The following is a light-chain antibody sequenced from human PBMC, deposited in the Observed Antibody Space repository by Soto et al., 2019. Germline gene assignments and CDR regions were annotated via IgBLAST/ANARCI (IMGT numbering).Light chain of an antibody. Sequence: DIQMTQSPSTLSVSVGDRFTMTSRASQTISSWLAWYQQKPGKAPKLLIYKASTLKSGVPSRFSGSGSGTEFTLTISSLQPDDFATYYCQHYNSYSEAFGQGTKVDIK. CDR3: QHYNSYSEA. J-gene: IGKJ1*01. CDR1: QTISSW. CDR2: KAS. V-gene: IGKV1-5*03.